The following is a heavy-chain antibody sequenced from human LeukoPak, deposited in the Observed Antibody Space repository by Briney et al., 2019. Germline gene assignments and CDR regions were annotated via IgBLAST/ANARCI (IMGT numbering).Heavy chain of an antibody. Sequence: SETLSLTCTVSGGSINSCYWRWIRQPPGKGLEWIGYIYYSGNTNYTPSLKSRVAISVDTSKNQLSLKLSSVTAADTAVYYCARHRAPGTRHAFDIWGQGTMVTVSS. CDR2: IYYSGNT. D-gene: IGHD1-1*01. CDR3: ARHRAPGTRHAFDI. V-gene: IGHV4-59*08. J-gene: IGHJ3*02. CDR1: GGSINSCY.